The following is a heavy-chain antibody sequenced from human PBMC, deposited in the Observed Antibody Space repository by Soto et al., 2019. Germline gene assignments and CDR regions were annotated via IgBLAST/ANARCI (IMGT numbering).Heavy chain of an antibody. J-gene: IGHJ6*03. V-gene: IGHV3-74*01. CDR2: INSDGRIT. CDR3: ARVGTGYYYKDV. D-gene: IGHD1-1*01. Sequence: EVQLVESGEGLVQPGGSMRLSCAASGFTFSSYWMHWVRQAPGKGLVWVSRINSDGRITTYADSVKGRFTVSRDNAKNTLYLEMNSLRPEDTAVYYCARVGTGYYYKDVWGKGTTVTVSS. CDR1: GFTFSSYW.